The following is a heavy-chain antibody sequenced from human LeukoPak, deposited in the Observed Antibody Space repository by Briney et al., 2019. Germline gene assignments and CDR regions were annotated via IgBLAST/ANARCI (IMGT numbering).Heavy chain of an antibody. V-gene: IGHV3-23*01. CDR3: AKGGYSSGWYDWFDP. D-gene: IGHD6-19*01. CDR1: GFTFSSYG. CDR2: ISGSGGST. J-gene: IGHJ5*02. Sequence: GGSLRLSCAASGFTFSSYGMSWVRQAPGKGLEYVSYISGSGGSTDYADSVKGRFTISRDNSKNTLDLQMNSVRAEDTAVYYCAKGGYSSGWYDWFDPWGQGTLVTVSS.